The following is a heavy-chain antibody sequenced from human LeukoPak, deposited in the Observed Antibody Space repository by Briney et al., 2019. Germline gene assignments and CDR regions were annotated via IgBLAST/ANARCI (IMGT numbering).Heavy chain of an antibody. J-gene: IGHJ6*02. CDR2: ITNNGSTI. D-gene: IGHD6-19*01. CDR1: GFTFSTYA. CDR3: ARDQWLAYYYHGMDV. Sequence: GGSLRLSCAASGFTFSTYAMNWVCQAPGKGLEWVSYITNNGSTIYYADSVKGRFTISRDKAENSLYLQMNSLRAEDTAIYYCARDQWLAYYYHGMDVWGQGTTVTVSS. V-gene: IGHV3-48*03.